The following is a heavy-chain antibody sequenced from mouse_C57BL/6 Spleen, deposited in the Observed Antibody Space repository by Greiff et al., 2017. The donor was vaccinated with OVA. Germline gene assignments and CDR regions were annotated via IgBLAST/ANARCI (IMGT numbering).Heavy chain of an antibody. J-gene: IGHJ4*01. D-gene: IGHD1-1*01. Sequence: QVQLQQSGAELVRPGTSVKVSCKASGYAFTNYLIEWVKQRPGQGLEWIGVINPGSGGTNYNEKFKGKATLTADKSSSTAYMQLSSLTSEDSAVFYCARRSYYGSSYSMDYWGQGTSVTVSS. CDR1: GYAFTNYL. CDR3: ARRSYYGSSYSMDY. V-gene: IGHV1-54*01. CDR2: INPGSGGT.